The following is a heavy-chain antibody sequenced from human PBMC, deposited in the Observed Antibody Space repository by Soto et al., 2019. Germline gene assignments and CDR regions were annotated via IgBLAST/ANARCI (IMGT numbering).Heavy chain of an antibody. D-gene: IGHD7-27*01. Sequence: GGSLRLSCAASGFTFSSYGMHWVRQAPGKGLEWVAVISYDGSNKYYADSVKGRFTISRDNSKNTLYLQMNSLRAEDTAVYYCAKGGDWGDYFDYWGQGTLVTVSS. CDR3: AKGGDWGDYFDY. CDR1: GFTFSSYG. CDR2: ISYDGSNK. V-gene: IGHV3-30*18. J-gene: IGHJ4*02.